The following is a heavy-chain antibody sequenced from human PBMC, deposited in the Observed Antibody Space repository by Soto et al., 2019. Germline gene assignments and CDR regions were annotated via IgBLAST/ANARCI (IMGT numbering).Heavy chain of an antibody. V-gene: IGHV1-18*01. CDR2: ISAYNGNT. D-gene: IGHD5-12*01. CDR3: ARDREYSGYDGPRAFDI. J-gene: IGHJ3*02. Sequence: ASVKVSCKASGYTFTSYGISWVRQAPGQGLEWMGWISAYNGNTNYAQKLQGRVTMTTDTSTSTAYMELRSLRSDDTAVYYCARDREYSGYDGPRAFDIWGQGTMVTVSS. CDR1: GYTFTSYG.